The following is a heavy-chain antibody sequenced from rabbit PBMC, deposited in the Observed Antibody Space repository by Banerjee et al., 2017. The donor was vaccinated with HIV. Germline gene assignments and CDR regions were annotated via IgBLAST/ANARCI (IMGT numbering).Heavy chain of an antibody. CDR2: IDTGSSDFT. V-gene: IGHV1S40*01. D-gene: IGHD8-1*01. CDR1: GVSFSSNYY. CDR3: ARDAGTGDYIDVYFNL. Sequence: QSLEESGGDLVKPGASLTLTCTASGVSFSSNYYMCWVRQAPGKGLEWIACIDTGSSDFTYFASWAKGRLTCSKTSSTTVTLQMTSLTAADTATYFCARDAGTGDYIDVYFNLWGPGTLVTVS. J-gene: IGHJ4*01.